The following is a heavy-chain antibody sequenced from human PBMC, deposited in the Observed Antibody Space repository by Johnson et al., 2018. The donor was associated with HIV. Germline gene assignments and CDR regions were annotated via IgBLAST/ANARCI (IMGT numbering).Heavy chain of an antibody. J-gene: IGHJ3*01. D-gene: IGHD2-15*01. CDR1: GFTLSNYA. CDR3: AKDDNLGVRYSDAFDV. Sequence: QVQLVESGGGVVQTGRSLRLSCAVSGFTLSNYAMHWVRQAPGKGLEWVAFISNDGSNKYYADSVKGRFTISRDNSKNTLYLQMKSLRPEDTSIYYCAKDDNLGVRYSDAFDVWGQGTVVTVSS. CDR2: ISNDGSNK. V-gene: IGHV3-30*04.